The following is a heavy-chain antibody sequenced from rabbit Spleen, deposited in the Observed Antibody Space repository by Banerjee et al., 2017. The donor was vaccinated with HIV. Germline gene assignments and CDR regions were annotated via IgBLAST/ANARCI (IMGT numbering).Heavy chain of an antibody. D-gene: IGHD8-1*01. J-gene: IGHJ3*01. CDR1: GFDFSSSYY. CDR2: IYTVGGDT. CDR3: ARDVHSSSDAFGL. V-gene: IGHV1S43*01. Sequence: QQQLEESGGGLVKPGGTLTLTCKASGFDFSSSYYMCWVRQAPGKGLEWIACIYTVGGDTYYASWAKGRFTITRSTSHNTVTLQLTSLTAADTATYFCARDVHSSSDAFGLWGQGTLVTVS.